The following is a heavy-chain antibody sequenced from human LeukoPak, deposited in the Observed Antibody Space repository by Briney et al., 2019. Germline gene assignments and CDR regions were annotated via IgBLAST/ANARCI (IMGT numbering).Heavy chain of an antibody. CDR1: GLTFLSYE. Sequence: PGWAVRQSCEASGLTFLSYEMNWLRQAPGKGLAWVSYNSNCGSTIYYADSVKGPFTISRHSAKNSLCLQMNSLRAEDTAVYYCAILCYYYGSGSPIDYWGQGTLVTVSS. D-gene: IGHD3-10*01. CDR3: AILCYYYGSGSPIDY. CDR2: NSNCGSTI. J-gene: IGHJ4*02. V-gene: IGHV3-48*03.